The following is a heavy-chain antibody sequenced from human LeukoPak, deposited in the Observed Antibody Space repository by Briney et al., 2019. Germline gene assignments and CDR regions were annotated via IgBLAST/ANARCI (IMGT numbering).Heavy chain of an antibody. D-gene: IGHD6-19*01. CDR2: ISGSGGST. CDR1: GFTFSSYG. J-gene: IGHJ4*02. Sequence: GGSLRLSCAASGFTFSSYGTSWVRQAPGKEVEWFPAISGSGGSTYYADSVKGRFTISRDNSKNTLYLQMNSLRAEDTAVYYCATDSSGWYGVFDYWGQGTLVTVSS. V-gene: IGHV3-23*01. CDR3: ATDSSGWYGVFDY.